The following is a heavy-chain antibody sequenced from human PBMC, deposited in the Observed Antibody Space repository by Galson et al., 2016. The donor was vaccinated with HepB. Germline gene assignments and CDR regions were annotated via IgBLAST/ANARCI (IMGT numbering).Heavy chain of an antibody. V-gene: IGHV6-1*01. Sequence: CAISGDSVSSNSAAWNWIRQSPSRGLEWLGRTYNRSKWYNDYAVSVKGRITVSSDTSKNQFSLHLNSVTPEDTAVYYCARLIATDDLYGVDVWGQGTTVTVSS. D-gene: IGHD6-13*01. J-gene: IGHJ6*02. CDR3: ARLIATDDLYGVDV. CDR2: TYNRSKWYN. CDR1: GDSVSSNSAA.